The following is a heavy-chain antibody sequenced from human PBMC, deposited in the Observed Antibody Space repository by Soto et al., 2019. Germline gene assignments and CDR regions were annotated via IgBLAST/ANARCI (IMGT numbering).Heavy chain of an antibody. CDR3: ARALRSLLQYYFDY. CDR2: NNHSGST. D-gene: IGHD1-1*01. V-gene: IGHV4-34*01. CDR1: GGSFSGYY. Sequence: QVQLQQWGAGLLKPSETLSLTCAVYGGSFSGYYWSWIRQPPGKGLEWIGENNHSGSTNYNPSLKSRVTISVDTSKNQFSLKLSSVTAADTAVYYCARALRSLLQYYFDYWGQGTLVTVSS. J-gene: IGHJ4*02.